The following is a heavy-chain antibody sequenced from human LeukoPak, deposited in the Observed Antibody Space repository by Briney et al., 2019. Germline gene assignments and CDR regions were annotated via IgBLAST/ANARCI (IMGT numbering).Heavy chain of an antibody. CDR3: ARGAGYNYPYYFDY. J-gene: IGHJ4*02. Sequence: GGSLRLSCAASGFTVSSNYMNWVRQAPGKGLEWVSVIYGGVNIYYADSVKGRFTISRDNSKNTLYLQMNSLRAEDTAVYYCARGAGYNYPYYFDYWGQGTLVTVSS. CDR1: GFTVSSNY. D-gene: IGHD5-24*01. V-gene: IGHV3-53*01. CDR2: IYGGVNI.